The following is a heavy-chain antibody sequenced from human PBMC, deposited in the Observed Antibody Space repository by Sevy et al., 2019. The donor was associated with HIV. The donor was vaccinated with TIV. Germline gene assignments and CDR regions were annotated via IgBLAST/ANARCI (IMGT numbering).Heavy chain of an antibody. V-gene: IGHV3-30-3*01. Sequence: GGSLRLSCAASGFTFTLYAIHWVRQAPGKGLEWVALISYSGTNKYYADSVKGRLTSARDDSKNTAYLQMINLRTDGTAVYYCARVAVEYCTDDCYHRFDYWGQGTQVTVSS. CDR3: ARVAVEYCTDDCYHRFDY. CDR1: GFTFTLYA. J-gene: IGHJ4*02. CDR2: ISYSGTNK. D-gene: IGHD2-21*02.